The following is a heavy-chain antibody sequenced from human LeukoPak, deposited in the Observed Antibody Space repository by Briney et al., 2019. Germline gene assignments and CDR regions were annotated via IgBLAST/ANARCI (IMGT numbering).Heavy chain of an antibody. J-gene: IGHJ6*03. Sequence: GASVKVSCKASGYTFTSYGISWVRQAPGQGLEWMGGIIPIFGTANYAQKFQGRVTITADESTSTAYMELSSLRSEDPSVYYCARVAVADYYYYYYMDVWGKGTTVTVSS. CDR2: IIPIFGTA. CDR3: ARVAVADYYYYYYMDV. V-gene: IGHV1-69*13. D-gene: IGHD6-19*01. CDR1: GYTFTSYG.